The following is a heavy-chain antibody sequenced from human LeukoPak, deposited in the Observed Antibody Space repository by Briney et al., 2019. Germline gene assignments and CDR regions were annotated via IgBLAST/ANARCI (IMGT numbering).Heavy chain of an antibody. J-gene: IGHJ4*02. CDR1: GFIFSSYA. Sequence: GGSLRLSCAASGFIFSSYAMTWVRQAPGKGLEWVSAISGSGVTTYYADSVKGRFTISRDNAKTSLYLQMNSLRAEDTAVYYCATRPPFDYWGQGTLVTVSS. CDR2: ISGSGVTT. CDR3: ATRPPFDY. V-gene: IGHV3-23*01.